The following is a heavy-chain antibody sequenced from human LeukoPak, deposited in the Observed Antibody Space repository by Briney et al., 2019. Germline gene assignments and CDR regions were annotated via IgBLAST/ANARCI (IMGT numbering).Heavy chain of an antibody. V-gene: IGHV4-61*02. CDR3: AREGCSSTSCYEYYFDY. CDR2: IYSSGST. D-gene: IGHD2-2*01. CDR1: GGSITSAYYY. Sequence: PSETLSLTCTVSGGSITSAYYYWTWIRQPAGKGLEWIGRIYSSGSTNYNPSLKSRVTISVDTSKNQFSLKLSSVTPEDTAVYYCAREGCSSTSCYEYYFDYWGQGTLVTVSS. J-gene: IGHJ4*02.